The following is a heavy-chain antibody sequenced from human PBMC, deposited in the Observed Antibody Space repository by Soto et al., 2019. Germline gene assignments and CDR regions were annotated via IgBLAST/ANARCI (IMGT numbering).Heavy chain of an antibody. CDR2: VSQGGAAAYLAEGETT. CDR3: VRHRWRKDWFDP. D-gene: IGHD2-15*01. Sequence: SETLSLTCTVSGAFLNNFFWSWIRQTPGKGLEWIGYVSQGGAAAYLAEGETTGYNPSLESRVTISLDLPKNQFSLKLSSVTEPDTDVYYFVRHRWRKDWFDPWCQAILVTVS. V-gene: IGHV4-59*08. CDR1: GAFLNNFF. J-gene: IGHJ5*02.